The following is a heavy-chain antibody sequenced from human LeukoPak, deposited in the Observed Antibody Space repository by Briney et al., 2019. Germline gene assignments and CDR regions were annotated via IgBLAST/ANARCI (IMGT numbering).Heavy chain of an antibody. J-gene: IGHJ4*02. D-gene: IGHD3-10*01. CDR2: ISSSSSYT. CDR1: GFTFSDYY. Sequence: GGSLRLSCAASGFTFSDYYMSWIRQAPGKGLEWVSYISSSSSYTNYADSVKGRFTISRHNSKNTLYLQMNSLRAEDTAVYYCASLYGSGRKGYFDYWGQGTLVTVSS. V-gene: IGHV3-11*03. CDR3: ASLYGSGRKGYFDY.